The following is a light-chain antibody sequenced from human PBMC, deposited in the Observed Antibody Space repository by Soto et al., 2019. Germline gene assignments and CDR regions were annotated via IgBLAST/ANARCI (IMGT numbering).Light chain of an antibody. Sequence: DIQMTQSPSTLSGSVGDRVTITCRARQTISSWLAWYQQKPGKAPKLLIYKASTLKSGVPSRFSGSGSGTEFTLTISSLQPDDFATYYCLQHNSYPRTFGQGTKVDIK. CDR2: KAS. J-gene: IGKJ1*01. CDR3: LQHNSYPRT. V-gene: IGKV1-5*03. CDR1: QTISSW.